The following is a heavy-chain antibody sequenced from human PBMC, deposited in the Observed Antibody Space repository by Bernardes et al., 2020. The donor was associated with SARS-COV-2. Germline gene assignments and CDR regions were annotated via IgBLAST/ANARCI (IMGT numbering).Heavy chain of an antibody. CDR3: AREDITIPLTGSDY. CDR2: INTGNGNT. J-gene: IGHJ4*02. D-gene: IGHD3-9*01. Sequence: AGVKVSCTASGYTFTSYTIHWVRQAPGQGLEWMGWINTGNGNTEYAQKFQGRLTIARDTSASTAYMELRTLRSDDTAIYYCAREDITIPLTGSDYWGQGTLVTVSS. CDR1: GYTFTSYT. V-gene: IGHV1-3*04.